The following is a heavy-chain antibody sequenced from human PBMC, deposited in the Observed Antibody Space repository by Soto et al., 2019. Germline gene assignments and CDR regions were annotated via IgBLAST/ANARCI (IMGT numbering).Heavy chain of an antibody. CDR2: IGSSGDYI. J-gene: IGHJ4*03. D-gene: IGHD3-10*01. Sequence: KAGGSLRLSCAASGFLFNSYTMNWVRQAPGQGLEWAASIGSSGDYIHYADAVKGRFTISRDNAKKSLYLQMSRVRVEDTAVYHCARDMAHAPTLSDYWGPGTLVTVSS. CDR3: ARDMAHAPTLSDY. CDR1: GFLFNSYT. V-gene: IGHV3-21*01.